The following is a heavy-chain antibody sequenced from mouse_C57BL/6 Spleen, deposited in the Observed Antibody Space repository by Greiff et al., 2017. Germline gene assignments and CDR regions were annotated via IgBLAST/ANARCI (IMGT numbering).Heavy chain of an antibody. V-gene: IGHV1-22*01. Sequence: EVQLQQSGPELVKPGASVKMSCKASGYTFTDYNMHWVKQSHGKSLEWIGYINPNNGGTSYNQKFKGKATLTVNKSYSTAYMELRSLTSEDSAVYYCARERTTVAFDYWGQVTTLTVSS. CDR3: ARERTTVAFDY. CDR2: INPNNGGT. J-gene: IGHJ2*01. CDR1: GYTFTDYN. D-gene: IGHD1-1*01.